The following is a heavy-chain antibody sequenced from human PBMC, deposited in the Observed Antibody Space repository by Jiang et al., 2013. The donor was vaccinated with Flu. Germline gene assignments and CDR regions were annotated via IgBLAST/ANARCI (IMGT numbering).Heavy chain of an antibody. Sequence: PGLVKPSQTLSLTCTVSGGSISSGGYYWSWIRQHPEKGLEWIGYIYHSGGTYDNPSLKSRLRFSVDTSKNQFSLNVSSVTAADTGVYYCARAVPYDVWSGFWFDPWGQGTLVTVSS. CDR2: IYHSGGT. CDR1: GGSISSGGYY. J-gene: IGHJ5*02. CDR3: ARAVPYDVWSGFWFDP. D-gene: IGHD3-3*01. V-gene: IGHV4-31*03.